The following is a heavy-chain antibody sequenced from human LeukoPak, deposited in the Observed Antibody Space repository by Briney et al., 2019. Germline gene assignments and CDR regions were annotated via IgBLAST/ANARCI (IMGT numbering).Heavy chain of an antibody. CDR3: ARGQGVVVPAAGYYFDY. Sequence: ASVKVSCKASGYTFTSYGISWVRQAPGQGLEWMGWISAYNGNTNYAQKLQGRVTMTTDTSTSTAYMELRSLRSDDTAVYYCARGQGVVVPAAGYYFDYWGQGTLVTVSP. CDR2: ISAYNGNT. D-gene: IGHD2-2*01. J-gene: IGHJ4*02. CDR1: GYTFTSYG. V-gene: IGHV1-18*01.